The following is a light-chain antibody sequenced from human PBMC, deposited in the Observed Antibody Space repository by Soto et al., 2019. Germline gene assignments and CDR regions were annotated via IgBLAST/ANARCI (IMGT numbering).Light chain of an antibody. CDR1: TGAVTSGHY. CDR3: SLSYSGAVV. V-gene: IGLV7-46*01. J-gene: IGLJ2*01. CDR2: DTN. Sequence: QAVVTQEPSLTVSPGGTVTLTFGSSTGAVTSGHYPYWFQQKPGQAPRTLIYDTNNKHSWTPARFSGSLLGGKAALTLSGAQPEDETEYYCSLSYSGAVVFGGGTKLTVL.